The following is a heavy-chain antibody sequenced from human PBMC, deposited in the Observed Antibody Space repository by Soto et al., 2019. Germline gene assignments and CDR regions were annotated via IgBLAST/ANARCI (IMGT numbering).Heavy chain of an antibody. CDR2: INTYNGNT. V-gene: IGHV1-18*01. CDR1: GYTFTNYG. D-gene: IGHD3-10*01. Sequence: ASVKVSCKASGYTFTNYGISWVRQAPGQGLERMGWINTYNGNTNHAQKLQGRVTMTTDTSTSTAYMELRSLRSDDTAIYYFTREGSAPYYYYAMDAWGQGTTVTSP. CDR3: TREGSAPYYYYAMDA. J-gene: IGHJ6*02.